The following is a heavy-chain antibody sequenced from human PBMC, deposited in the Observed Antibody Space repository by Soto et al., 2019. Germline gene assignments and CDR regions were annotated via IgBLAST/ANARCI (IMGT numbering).Heavy chain of an antibody. CDR3: AKDPAVGYYGSGSYYNFGWFDR. J-gene: IGHJ5*02. Sequence: QVQLVESGGGVVQPGRSLRLSCAASGFTFSSYGMHWVRQAPGKGPEWVAVVSYDGSNEYYPDSVKGRFTISRDNSKNTVYLQMSSLRAEDTAVYYCAKDPAVGYYGSGSYYNFGWFDRWGQGTLVTVSS. CDR1: GFTFSSYG. D-gene: IGHD3-10*01. CDR2: VSYDGSNE. V-gene: IGHV3-30*18.